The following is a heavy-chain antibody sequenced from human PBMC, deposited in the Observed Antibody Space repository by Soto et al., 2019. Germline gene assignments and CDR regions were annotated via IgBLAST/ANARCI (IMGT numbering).Heavy chain of an antibody. Sequence: QLQLQESGSGLVKPSQTLSLTCAVSGGSISSGGSSWSWIRQPPGKGLEWIGYIYHSGTYYNPSLRSRVTISVDRSKNQFSLKLSSVTAADTAVYYCARAGGLGAVAVDYWGQGTLVTVSS. D-gene: IGHD6-19*01. CDR2: IYHSGT. CDR3: ARAGGLGAVAVDY. V-gene: IGHV4-30-2*01. CDR1: GGSISSGGSS. J-gene: IGHJ4*02.